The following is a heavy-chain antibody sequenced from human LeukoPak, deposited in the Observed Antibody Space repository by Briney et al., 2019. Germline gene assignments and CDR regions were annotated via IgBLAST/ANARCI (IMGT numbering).Heavy chain of an antibody. CDR2: ISSSGTTK. CDR1: GFTFSSYS. D-gene: IGHD3-10*01. J-gene: IGHJ6*02. Sequence: PGGSLRLSCVASGFTFSSYSMNWVRQAPGKGLEWVSYISSSGTTKYYADSVKGRFTISRDNVKNSLYLQMNSLRDEDTAVYYCAREVSGNSVNFYYYYGMDVWGQGTTVTVSS. V-gene: IGHV3-48*02. CDR3: AREVSGNSVNFYYYYGMDV.